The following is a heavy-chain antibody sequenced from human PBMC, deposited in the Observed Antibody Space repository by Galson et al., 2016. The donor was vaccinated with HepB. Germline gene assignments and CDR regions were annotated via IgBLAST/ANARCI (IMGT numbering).Heavy chain of an antibody. CDR1: GFTFSTSA. D-gene: IGHD3-3*01. CDR3: AKGWSGSDS. J-gene: IGHJ4*02. Sequence: SLRLSCAASGFTFSTSAMSWVRQAPGQGLEWVSAISSTSHSTYYADSVKGRFTISRDNAKNTLFLQMDSLKIDDTAVYYCAKGWSGSDSWGQGTLVTVSS. CDR2: ISSTSHST. V-gene: IGHV3-23*01.